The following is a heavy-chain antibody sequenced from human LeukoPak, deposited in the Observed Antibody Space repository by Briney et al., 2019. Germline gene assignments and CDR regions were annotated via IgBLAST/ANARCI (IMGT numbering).Heavy chain of an antibody. CDR1: GFTFSSYS. V-gene: IGHV3-23*01. J-gene: IGHJ4*02. Sequence: PGGSLRLSCAASGFTFSSYSMNWVRQAPGKGLEWVSAISGSGGSTYYADSVKGRFTISRDNSKNTLYLQMNSLRAEDTAVYYCAKDSRGSYERYFDYWGQGTLVTVSS. D-gene: IGHD1-26*01. CDR3: AKDSRGSYERYFDY. CDR2: ISGSGGST.